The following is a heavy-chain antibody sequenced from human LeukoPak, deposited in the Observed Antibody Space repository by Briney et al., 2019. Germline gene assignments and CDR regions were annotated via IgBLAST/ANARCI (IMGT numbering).Heavy chain of an antibody. J-gene: IGHJ4*02. V-gene: IGHV3-7*01. CDR3: ARGPTNGQAFDY. CDR2: IREDGSQK. CDR1: GFTFSSSW. Sequence: GGSLRLSCVASGFTFSSSWMAWVRQAPGKGLEWVASIREDGSQKTAVDSVRGRFTISRDNAKNSVYLQMDSLRAEDTAVYYCARGPTNGQAFDYWGQGTLVSVSS. D-gene: IGHD2-8*01.